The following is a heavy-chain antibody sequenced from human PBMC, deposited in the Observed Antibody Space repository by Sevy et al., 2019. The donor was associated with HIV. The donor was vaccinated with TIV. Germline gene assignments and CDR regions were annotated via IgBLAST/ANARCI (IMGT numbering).Heavy chain of an antibody. CDR1: GFTFSSYA. CDR3: AKDLIVEVGEAFDI. Sequence: GRSLRLSCAASGFTFSSYAMSWVRQAPGKGLEWVSAINGYGGSTYYAESVKGRFSISRDNSKNTLYLQMNSLRAEDTAVYYCAKDLIVEVGEAFDIWGQGTMVTVSS. CDR2: INGYGGST. J-gene: IGHJ3*02. D-gene: IGHD3-22*01. V-gene: IGHV3-23*01.